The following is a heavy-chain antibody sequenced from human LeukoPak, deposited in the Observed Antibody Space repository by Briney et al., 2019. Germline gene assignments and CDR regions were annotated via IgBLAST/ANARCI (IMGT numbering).Heavy chain of an antibody. CDR3: ARDGLSDAFDI. CDR1: GGSISSDSHY. J-gene: IGHJ3*02. D-gene: IGHD5-12*01. Sequence: SQTLSLTCTVSGGSISSDSHYWNWIRQPAGKGLEWIGRIYTSGSTNYNPSLNPSLKSRATISIDTSKNQFSLRLSAVTAAETAVYYCARDGLSDAFDIWGQGTMVTVSS. V-gene: IGHV4-61*02. CDR2: IYTSGST.